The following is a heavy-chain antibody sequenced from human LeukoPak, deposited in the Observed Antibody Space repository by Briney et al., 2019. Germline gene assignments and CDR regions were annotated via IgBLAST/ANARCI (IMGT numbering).Heavy chain of an antibody. J-gene: IGHJ3*02. Sequence: SETLSLTCTVSGGSISSYYWSWIRQPPGKGVEWIGYIYYSGSTNYNPSLKSRVTISVDMSKNQFSLKLSSVTAADTAVYYCASSPVFGDAFDIWGQGTMVTVSS. CDR3: ASSPVFGDAFDI. CDR2: IYYSGST. CDR1: GGSISSYY. D-gene: IGHD3-16*01. V-gene: IGHV4-59*01.